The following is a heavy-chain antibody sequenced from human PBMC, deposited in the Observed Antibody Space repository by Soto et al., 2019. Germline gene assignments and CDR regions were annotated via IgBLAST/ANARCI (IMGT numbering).Heavy chain of an antibody. CDR1: GGSLSNYY. V-gene: IGHV4-4*07. CDR3: ARELDGSGFSPDWLDP. Sequence: PSETLSLTCTVSGGSLSNYYWSWIRQPTGKGLEWIGRIYTGGSINYNPSLKSRVTMSVDTSKQQFSLKLTSVTAADTAVYYCARELDGSGFSPDWLDPWGKGTRVTVSS. CDR2: IYTGGSI. D-gene: IGHD3-22*01. J-gene: IGHJ5*02.